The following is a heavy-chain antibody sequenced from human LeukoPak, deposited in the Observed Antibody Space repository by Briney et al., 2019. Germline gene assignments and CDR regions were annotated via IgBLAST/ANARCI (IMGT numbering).Heavy chain of an antibody. J-gene: IGHJ4*02. CDR1: GVSISSGGYS. V-gene: IGHV4-30-2*01. D-gene: IGHD4-17*01. CDR3: VAVTTREHFDY. Sequence: SETLSLTCAVSGVSISSGGYSWSWIRQPPGKGLEWIGYIYHSGSTYYNPSLKSRVTISVDRSKNQFSLKLSSVTAADTAVYYCVAVTTREHFDYWGQGTLVTVSS. CDR2: IYHSGST.